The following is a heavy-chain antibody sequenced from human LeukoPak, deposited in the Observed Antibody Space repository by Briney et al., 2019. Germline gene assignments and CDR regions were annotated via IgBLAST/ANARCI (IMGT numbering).Heavy chain of an antibody. D-gene: IGHD1-26*01. CDR2: VIPILGTT. V-gene: IGHV1-69*05. CDR3: ARDDGSATMGFDS. Sequence: AASVKVSCKASGTTFSRSAISWVRQAPGQGLEGMGGVIPILGTTNYAQKFRDRVSITTDESTSTAYMEVTSLRSVDTAVYYCARDDGSATMGFDSWGQGTLVSVSS. J-gene: IGHJ4*02. CDR1: GTTFSRSA.